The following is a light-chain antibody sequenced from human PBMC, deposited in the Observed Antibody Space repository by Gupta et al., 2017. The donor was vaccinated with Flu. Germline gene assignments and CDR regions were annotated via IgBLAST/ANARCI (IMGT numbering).Light chain of an antibody. Sequence: AIQMTQSPSSLSPSVGDRVTITCRASQGIRNDLGWYQQKPGKAPKLLISGASTLQSGVPSRFSGSGSGTDFTLTISSLQPEDFATYYCLQDYNYPRTFGQGTKVEIK. CDR1: QGIRND. J-gene: IGKJ1*01. V-gene: IGKV1-6*01. CDR3: LQDYNYPRT. CDR2: GAS.